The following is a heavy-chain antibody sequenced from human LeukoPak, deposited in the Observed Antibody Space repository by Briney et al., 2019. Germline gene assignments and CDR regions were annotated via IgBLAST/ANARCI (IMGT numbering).Heavy chain of an antibody. CDR1: GFTFSNYA. CDR2: ISGSGGST. Sequence: GGSLRLSCAASGFTFSNYAMSCVRQAPGKGLEWVSTISGSGGSTYYADSVKGRFTISRDTSKNTLYLQMNSLRAEDTAVYYCAKTGAVAPLNWFDPWGQGTPVTVSS. CDR3: AKTGAVAPLNWFDP. J-gene: IGHJ5*02. D-gene: IGHD6-19*01. V-gene: IGHV3-23*01.